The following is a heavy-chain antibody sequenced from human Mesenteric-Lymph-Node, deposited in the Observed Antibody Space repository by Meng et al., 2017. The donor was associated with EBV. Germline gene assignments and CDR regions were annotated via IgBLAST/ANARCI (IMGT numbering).Heavy chain of an antibody. J-gene: IGHJ5*02. V-gene: IGHV1-8*01. CDR1: GYSFINND. CDR2: MNARTGNP. Sequence: QVQLVQSGAEVKKPGASVKDSCKASGYSFINNDINWVRQATGQGLEWMGWMNARTGNPGYAQKFQGRVTMTRNTSTSTAYLELSSLTSEDTGVYYCARQQLGRDWFDPWGQGTLVTVSS. CDR3: ARQQLGRDWFDP. D-gene: IGHD4-11*01.